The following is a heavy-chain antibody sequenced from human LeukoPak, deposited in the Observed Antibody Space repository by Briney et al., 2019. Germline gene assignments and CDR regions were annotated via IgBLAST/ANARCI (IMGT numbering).Heavy chain of an antibody. CDR1: GFTFSING. J-gene: IGHJ4*02. V-gene: IGHV3-30*02. CDR3: AKDRSVYYDSSGYFDD. CDR2: IRYDGNNI. Sequence: PGGSLRLSCAASGFTFSINGMNWVRQAPGKGLEWVAFIRYDGNNIYYADSVKGRFTISRDNSKNTLYMQMNSLIAEDTAVYYCAKDRSVYYDSSGYFDDWGQGTLVTVSS. D-gene: IGHD3-22*01.